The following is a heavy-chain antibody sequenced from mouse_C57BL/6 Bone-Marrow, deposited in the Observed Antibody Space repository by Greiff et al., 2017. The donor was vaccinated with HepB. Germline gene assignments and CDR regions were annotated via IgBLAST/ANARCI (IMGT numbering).Heavy chain of an antibody. CDR2: ISYDGSN. V-gene: IGHV3-6*01. Sequence: EVQVVESGPGLVKPSQSLSLTCSVTGYSITSGYYWNWIRQFPGNKLEWMGYISYDGSNNYNPSLKNRISITRDTSKNQFFLKLNSVTTEDTATYYCARHYGSSLFDYWGQGTTLTVSS. D-gene: IGHD1-1*01. J-gene: IGHJ2*01. CDR1: GYSITSGYY. CDR3: ARHYGSSLFDY.